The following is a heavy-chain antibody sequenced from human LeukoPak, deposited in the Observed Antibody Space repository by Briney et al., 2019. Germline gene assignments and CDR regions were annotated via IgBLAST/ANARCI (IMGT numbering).Heavy chain of an antibody. D-gene: IGHD3-22*01. CDR2: IYSGGST. CDR3: ARGTYYDSSGYQY. J-gene: IGHJ4*02. CDR1: GFTVSSNY. Sequence: PGGSLRLSCAASGFTVSSNYMSWVRQAPGKGLEWVSVIYSGGSTYYADSVKGRSTISRDNSKNTLYLQMNSLRAEDTAVYYCARGTYYDSSGYQYWGQGTLVTVSS. V-gene: IGHV3-66*01.